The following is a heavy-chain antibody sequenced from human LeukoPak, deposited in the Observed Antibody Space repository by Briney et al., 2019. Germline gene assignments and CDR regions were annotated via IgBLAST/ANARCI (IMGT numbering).Heavy chain of an antibody. Sequence: SGTLSLTCTVSGGSISSYYWSWIRQPPGKGLEWIGYIYYSGSTNYNPSLKSRVTISVDTSKNQFSLKLSSVTAADTAVYYCARPQDYGDGAFDIWGQGTMVTVSS. CDR1: GGSISSYY. V-gene: IGHV4-59*08. CDR2: IYYSGST. J-gene: IGHJ3*02. CDR3: ARPQDYGDGAFDI. D-gene: IGHD4-17*01.